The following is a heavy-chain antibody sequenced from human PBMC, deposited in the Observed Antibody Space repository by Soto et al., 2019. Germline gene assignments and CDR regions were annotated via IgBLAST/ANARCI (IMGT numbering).Heavy chain of an antibody. CDR1: GHTLSNYA. CDR2: INAGTRNT. Sequence: ASVKVSCKASGHTLSNYAMHWARQAPGQRLEWMGWINAGTRNTKSSQKIPGRDTTTRDTSASTAYMQLSSLRSEDTAVYYCARIIVVVTALDYWGQGTLVTVSS. D-gene: IGHD2-21*02. V-gene: IGHV1-3*01. J-gene: IGHJ4*02. CDR3: ARIIVVVTALDY.